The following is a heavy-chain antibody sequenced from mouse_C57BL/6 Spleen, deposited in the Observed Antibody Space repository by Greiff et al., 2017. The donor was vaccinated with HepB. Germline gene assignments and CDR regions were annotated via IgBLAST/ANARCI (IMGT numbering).Heavy chain of an antibody. Sequence: EVKVVESGGGLVKPGGSLKLSCAASGFTFSDYGMHWVRQAPEKGLEWVAYISSGSSTIYYADTVKGRFTISRDNAKNTLFLQMTSLRSEDTAMYYCARQTVVAPDDWGQGTSVTVSS. J-gene: IGHJ4*01. D-gene: IGHD1-1*01. CDR1: GFTFSDYG. CDR2: ISSGSSTI. V-gene: IGHV5-17*01. CDR3: ARQTVVAPDD.